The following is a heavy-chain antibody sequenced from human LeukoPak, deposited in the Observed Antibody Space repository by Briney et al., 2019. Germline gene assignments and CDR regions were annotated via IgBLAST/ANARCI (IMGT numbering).Heavy chain of an antibody. V-gene: IGHV3-66*02. D-gene: IGHD3-22*01. CDR2: IYTGGNT. CDR1: GFTVSSNC. J-gene: IGHJ6*02. Sequence: GGSLRLSCAASGFTVSSNCMSWVRQAPGKGLEWVSVIYTGGNTYYADSVKGRFTISRDNSKNTLYLQMNSLRAEDTAVYYCARPRESDYYDRSGYYSWYYGMDVWGQGTTVTVSS. CDR3: ARPRESDYYDRSGYYSWYYGMDV.